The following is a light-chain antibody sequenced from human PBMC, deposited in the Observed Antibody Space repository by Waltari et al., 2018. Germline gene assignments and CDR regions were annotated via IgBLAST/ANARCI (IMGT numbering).Light chain of an antibody. Sequence: SYELTQPSSMSVSPGQTARIPCSGNFLEKQYGYWYQQKPGQAPILVIFKDNERPSGIPERFSGSSSGTTVTLTISGVQAEDEADYYCQSADSSGPSVVFGGGTKLT. CDR1: FLEKQY. CDR3: QSADSSGPSVV. CDR2: KDN. V-gene: IGLV3-25*03. J-gene: IGLJ2*01.